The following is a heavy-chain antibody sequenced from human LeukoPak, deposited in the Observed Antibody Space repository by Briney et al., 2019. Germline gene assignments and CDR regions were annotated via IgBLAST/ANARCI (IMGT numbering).Heavy chain of an antibody. CDR1: GYSFTSYW. CDR3: ARVRLWFGEPSHFDY. V-gene: IGHV5-10-1*01. CDR2: IDPSDSYT. Sequence: GASLRISCKGSGYSFTSYWISWVRQMPGKGLEWMGRIDPSDSYTSYSPSFQGHVTISADKSISTAYLQWSSLKASDTAMYYCARVRLWFGEPSHFDYWGQGTLVTVSS. D-gene: IGHD3-10*01. J-gene: IGHJ4*02.